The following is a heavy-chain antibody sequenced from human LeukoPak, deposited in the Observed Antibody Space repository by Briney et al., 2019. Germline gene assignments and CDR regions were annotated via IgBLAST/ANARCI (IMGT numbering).Heavy chain of an antibody. J-gene: IGHJ4*02. CDR3: AREMTTTTRYFPY. Sequence: PGGSLRLSCAASGFTVSSSYMNWVRQAPGKGLEWVSAIDRDSATHYADTVKGRFTISRDNSKNTLYLQMNSLTAEDTAVYYCAREMTTTTRYFPYWGQGTLVTVSS. CDR2: IDRDSAT. D-gene: IGHD5-24*01. CDR1: GFTVSSSY. V-gene: IGHV3-53*01.